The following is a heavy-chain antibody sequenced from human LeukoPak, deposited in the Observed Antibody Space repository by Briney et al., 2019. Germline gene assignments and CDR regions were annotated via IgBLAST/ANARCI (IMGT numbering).Heavy chain of an antibody. J-gene: IGHJ4*02. Sequence: QSGGSLRLSCAASEFTFSSYAMSWVRQAPGKGLGWVSAISGTGGSTYYADSVKGRFTISRDNSKNTLYLQMNSLRAEDTAVYYCARGKEPGIAAAGTNLFDYWGQGTLVTVSS. D-gene: IGHD6-13*01. CDR2: ISGTGGST. CDR1: EFTFSSYA. V-gene: IGHV3-23*01. CDR3: ARGKEPGIAAAGTNLFDY.